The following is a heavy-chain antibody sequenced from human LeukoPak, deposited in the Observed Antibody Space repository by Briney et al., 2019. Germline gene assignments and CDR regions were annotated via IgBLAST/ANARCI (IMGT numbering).Heavy chain of an antibody. CDR3: ARGALRFLEWLSWLDY. D-gene: IGHD3-3*01. CDR1: GFTFSSYA. J-gene: IGHJ4*02. Sequence: GGSLRLSCAASGFTFSSYAMSWIRQAPGKGLEWVSYISSSSSTIYYADSAKGRFTISRDNAKNSLYLQMNSLRDEDTAVYYCARGALRFLEWLSWLDYWGQGTLVTVSS. CDR2: ISSSSSTI. V-gene: IGHV3-48*02.